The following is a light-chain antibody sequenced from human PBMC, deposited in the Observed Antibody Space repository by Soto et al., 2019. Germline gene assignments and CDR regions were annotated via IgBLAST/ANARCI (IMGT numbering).Light chain of an antibody. CDR3: QQYENIPT. V-gene: IGKV1-33*01. CDR2: DAS. J-gene: IGKJ5*01. Sequence: DNQMAKSPSSLSASVGDRVTTTCQESQNINNYLNWYQQKPGRAPQRLIYDASNLEAGVPSRLMVIGSGTYFTFTIRRMKPEEIATYYCQQYENIPTFVQWTQLEIK. CDR1: QNINNY.